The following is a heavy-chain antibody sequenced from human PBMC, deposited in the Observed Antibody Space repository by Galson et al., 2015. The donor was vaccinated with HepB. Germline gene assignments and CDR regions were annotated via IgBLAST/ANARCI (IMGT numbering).Heavy chain of an antibody. CDR1: GFTFSSYA. CDR2: ISYDGSNK. V-gene: IGHV3-30-3*01. Sequence: FLRLSCAASGFTFSSYAMHWVRQAPGKGLEWVAVISYDGSNKYYADSVKGRFTISRDNSKNTLYLQMNSLRAEDTAVYYCAREVGSSGPFDYWGQGTLVTVSS. J-gene: IGHJ4*02. CDR3: AREVGSSGPFDY. D-gene: IGHD6-19*01.